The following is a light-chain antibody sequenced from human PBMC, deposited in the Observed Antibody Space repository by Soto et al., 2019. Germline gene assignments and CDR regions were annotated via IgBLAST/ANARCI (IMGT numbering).Light chain of an antibody. J-gene: IGLJ1*01. Sequence: QSVLTQPPSASGSPGQRVIISCSGSSSNIGSHTVHWYRQLPGTAPKLLLYSNHQRASGVPDRFSGSRSGNTASLTISGLQAEDEADYYCSSYTDSSNYVFGTGTKLTVL. CDR3: SSYTDSSNYV. V-gene: IGLV1-44*01. CDR1: SSNIGSHT. CDR2: SNH.